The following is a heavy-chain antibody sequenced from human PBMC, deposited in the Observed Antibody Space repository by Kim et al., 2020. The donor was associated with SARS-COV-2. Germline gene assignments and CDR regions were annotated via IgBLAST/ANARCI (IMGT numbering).Heavy chain of an antibody. D-gene: IGHD1-26*01. CDR3: AREDSEVGATDY. J-gene: IGHJ4*02. V-gene: IGHV4-38-2*02. CDR1: GYSISSGYY. CDR2: IYHSGST. Sequence: SETLSHTCTVSGYSISSGYYWGWIRQPPGKGLEWIGSIYHSGSTYYNPSLKSRVTISVDTSKNQFSLKLSSVTAADTAVYYCAREDSEVGATDYWGQGTLVTVSS.